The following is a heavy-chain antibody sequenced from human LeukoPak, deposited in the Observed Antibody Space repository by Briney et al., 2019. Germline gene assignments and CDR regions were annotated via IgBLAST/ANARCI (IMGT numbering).Heavy chain of an antibody. CDR1: GDSVSSDSAT. CDR3: ARGYYYGSGGYYNDY. V-gene: IGHV6-1*01. J-gene: IGHJ4*02. Sequence: SQTLSLTCAISGDSVSSDSATWNWIRPSPSRGLEWLGRTYYRSKWYSDYAVSVESRITINPDTSKNQFSLQLNSVTLEDTAVYCCARGYYYGSGGYYNDYWGQGTLVTVSS. CDR2: TYYRSKWYS. D-gene: IGHD3-10*01.